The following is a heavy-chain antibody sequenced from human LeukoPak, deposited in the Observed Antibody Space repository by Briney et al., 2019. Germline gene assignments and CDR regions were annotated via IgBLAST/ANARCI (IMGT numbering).Heavy chain of an antibody. CDR3: ARLITMIVDFDY. J-gene: IGHJ4*02. D-gene: IGHD3-22*01. Sequence: GGSLRLSCIASGFTFSSFGMLWVRQPPGKGLEWVAFVRYDGSNKYYADSVKGRFTISRDNSKNTVYLQMNSLRAEDTAVYYCARLITMIVDFDYWGQGTLVTVSS. CDR2: VRYDGSNK. CDR1: GFTFSSFG. V-gene: IGHV3-30*02.